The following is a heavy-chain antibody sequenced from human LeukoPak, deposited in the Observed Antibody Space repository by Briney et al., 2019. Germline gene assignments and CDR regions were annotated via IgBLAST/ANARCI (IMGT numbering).Heavy chain of an antibody. CDR1: GLTVSSNC. D-gene: IGHD6-19*01. V-gene: IGHV3-53*01. CDR3: VGDVLRSSGSF. CDR2: ICSDNIK. J-gene: IGHJ4*02. Sequence: GGSLRLSCAVSGLTVSSNCMSWVRQAPGKGLEWPAIICSDNIKQYSDSAKGRFTISRDDSKNMLYLQMNSLRADDSAIYYCVGDVLRSSGSFWGQGTLVTVSS.